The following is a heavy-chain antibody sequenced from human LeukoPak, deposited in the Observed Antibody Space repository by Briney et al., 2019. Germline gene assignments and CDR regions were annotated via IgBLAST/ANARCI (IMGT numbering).Heavy chain of an antibody. CDR2: IIPIFGTA. CDR3: ARVPDIVVVPAAPASSAFDI. CDR1: GGTFSSYA. V-gene: IGHV1-69*13. J-gene: IGHJ3*02. Sequence: ASVKVSCKASGGTFSSYAISWVRQAPGQGLEWMGGIIPIFGTANYAQKFQGRVTITADESTSTAYMELSSLRSEDTAVYYCARVPDIVVVPAAPASSAFDIWGQGTMVTVSS. D-gene: IGHD2-2*01.